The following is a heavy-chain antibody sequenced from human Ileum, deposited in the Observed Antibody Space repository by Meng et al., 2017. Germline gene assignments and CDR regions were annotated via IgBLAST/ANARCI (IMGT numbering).Heavy chain of an antibody. V-gene: IGHV1-18*01. CDR2: ISAYNLKT. CDR3: ARVLESNTWPYRTLDL. CDR1: GYTFTHYA. Sequence: ASVKVSCKASGYTFTHYAFAWVRQAPGLGLEWIGWISAYNLKTFYAQKFRGRVTMTTDTPTNTVYMELRSLSSDDTAVFYCARVLESNTWPYRTLDLWGQGTVVTVSS. J-gene: IGHJ3*01. D-gene: IGHD3-3*01.